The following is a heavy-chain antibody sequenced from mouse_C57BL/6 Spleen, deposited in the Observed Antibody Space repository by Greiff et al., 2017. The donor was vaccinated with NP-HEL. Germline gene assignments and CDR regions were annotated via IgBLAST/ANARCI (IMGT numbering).Heavy chain of an antibody. CDR2: IDPSDSST. J-gene: IGHJ3*01. Sequence: VQLQQPGAELVRPGTSVKLSCKASGYTFTSYWMHWVKQRPGQGLEWIGVIDPSDSSTNYNQKFKGKATLTVDTSSSTAYMQLSSLTSEDSAVYYCARPGSSYGRFAYWGQGTLVTVSA. D-gene: IGHD1-1*01. CDR1: GYTFTSYW. CDR3: ARPGSSYGRFAY. V-gene: IGHV1-59*01.